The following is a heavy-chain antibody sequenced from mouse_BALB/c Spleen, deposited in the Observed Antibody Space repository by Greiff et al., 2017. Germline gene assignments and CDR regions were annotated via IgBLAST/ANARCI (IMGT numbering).Heavy chain of an antibody. Sequence: EVKLMESGPGLVKPSQSLSLTCTVTGYSITSDYAWNWIRQFPGNKLEWMGYISYSGSTSYNPSLKSRISITRDTSKNQFFLQLNSVTTEDTATYYCAIDAWFAYWGQGTLVTVAA. CDR3: AIDAWFAY. J-gene: IGHJ3*01. V-gene: IGHV3-2*02. CDR2: ISYSGST. CDR1: GYSITSDYA.